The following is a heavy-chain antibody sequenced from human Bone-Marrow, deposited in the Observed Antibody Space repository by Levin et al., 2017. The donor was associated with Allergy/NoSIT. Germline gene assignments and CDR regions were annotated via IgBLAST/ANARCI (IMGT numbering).Heavy chain of an antibody. J-gene: IGHJ6*02. CDR2: MNPNSGNT. CDR3: ARDMVRGVIDGYYYYYGMDV. V-gene: IGHV1-8*01. D-gene: IGHD3-10*01. Sequence: GGSLRLSCKASGYTFTSYDINWVRQATGQGLEWMGWMNPNSGNTGYAQKFQGRVTMTRNTSISTAYMELSSLRSEDTAVYYCARDMVRGVIDGYYYYYGMDVWGQGTTVTVSS. CDR1: GYTFTSYD.